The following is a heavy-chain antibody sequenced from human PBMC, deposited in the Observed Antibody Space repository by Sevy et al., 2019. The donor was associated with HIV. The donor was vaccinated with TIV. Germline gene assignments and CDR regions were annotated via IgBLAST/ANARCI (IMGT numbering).Heavy chain of an antibody. CDR2: TYYRSKWYN. D-gene: IGHD6-13*01. CDR3: ARDLGSSLNWFDP. CDR1: GDSVSSNSAA. Sequence: SQTLSLTCAISGDSVSSNSAAWNWIRHSPSRGLEWLGRTYYRSKWYNDYAVSVKSRITINPDTSKNQFSLQLNSVTPEDTAVYYCARDLGSSLNWFDPWGQGTLVTVSS. V-gene: IGHV6-1*01. J-gene: IGHJ5*02.